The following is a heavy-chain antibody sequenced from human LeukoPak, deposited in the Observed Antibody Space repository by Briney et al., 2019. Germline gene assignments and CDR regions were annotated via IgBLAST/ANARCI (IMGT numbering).Heavy chain of an antibody. Sequence: SGGSLRLSCAASGLTFSSYAMSWVRQAPGKGLEWVSAISGSGGSTYYADSVKGRFTISRDNSKNTLYLQMNSLRAEDTAVYYCARDREEGSTVTTTDAFDIWGQGTMVTVSS. D-gene: IGHD4-17*01. CDR2: ISGSGGST. J-gene: IGHJ3*02. CDR3: ARDREEGSTVTTTDAFDI. CDR1: GLTFSSYA. V-gene: IGHV3-23*01.